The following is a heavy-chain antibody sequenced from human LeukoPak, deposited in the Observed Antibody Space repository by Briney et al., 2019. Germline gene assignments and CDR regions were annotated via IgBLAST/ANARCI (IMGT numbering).Heavy chain of an antibody. CDR1: GDTFSSYA. D-gene: IGHD2-2*01. V-gene: IGHV1-69*13. Sequence: SVKVSCKSSGDTFSSYAISWVRQAPGQGLEWMGGIIPILGTANYAQRFQGRATITADESTSTAYMELRSLRSDDTAVYYCARSQGPVIIPAAPSEGYYYYYMDVWGKGTTVTVSS. J-gene: IGHJ6*03. CDR3: ARSQGPVIIPAAPSEGYYYYYMDV. CDR2: IIPILGTA.